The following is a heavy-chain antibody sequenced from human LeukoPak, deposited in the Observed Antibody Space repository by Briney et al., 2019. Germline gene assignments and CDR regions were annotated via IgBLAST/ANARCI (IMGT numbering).Heavy chain of an antibody. J-gene: IGHJ4*02. CDR3: ARGSGSYGPGV. V-gene: IGHV3-48*04. CDR1: GFTFSSYA. Sequence: GGSLRLSCAASGFTFSSYAMSWVRQAPGKGLEWVAYIRSSTTTIYYADSVKGRFTISRDNAKNPLYLQMNSLRAEDTAVYYCARGSGSYGPGVWGQGTLVIVSS. D-gene: IGHD1-26*01. CDR2: IRSSTTTI.